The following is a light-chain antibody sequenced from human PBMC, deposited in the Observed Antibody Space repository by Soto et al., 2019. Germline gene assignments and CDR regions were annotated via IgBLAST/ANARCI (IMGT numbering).Light chain of an antibody. J-gene: IGKJ4*01. CDR3: QQYNSYPLT. CDR2: KAS. CDR1: QSISSW. V-gene: IGKV1-5*03. Sequence: DIQMTQSPSTLSASVGDRVTITCRASQSISSWLAWYQQKPGKAPNLLIYKASSLESGVPSRFSGSVSGTEFTLTIRRLQTDDFETYYCQQYNSYPLTFGGGTKVEIK.